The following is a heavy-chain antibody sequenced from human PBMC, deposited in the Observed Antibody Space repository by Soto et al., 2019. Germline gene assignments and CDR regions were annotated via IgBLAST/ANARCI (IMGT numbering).Heavy chain of an antibody. CDR3: ARALYDYVWGSYGDYYYYGMDV. D-gene: IGHD3-16*01. CDR2: TYYRSKWYN. CDR1: GDSVSSNSAA. J-gene: IGHJ6*02. Sequence: SQTLSLTCDISGDSVSSNSAAWNWIRQSPSRGLEWLGRTYYRSKWYNDYAVSVKSRITINPDTSKNQFSLQLNSVTPEDTAVYYCARALYDYVWGSYGDYYYYGMDVWGQGTTVTVSS. V-gene: IGHV6-1*01.